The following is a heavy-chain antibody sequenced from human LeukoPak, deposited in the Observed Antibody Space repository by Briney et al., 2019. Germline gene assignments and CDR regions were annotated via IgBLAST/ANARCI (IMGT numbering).Heavy chain of an antibody. D-gene: IGHD1-1*01. CDR1: GYTFTSYA. CDR3: ARALTTLTYEGY. J-gene: IGHJ4*02. V-gene: IGHV1-3*01. Sequence: GASVKVSCKASGYTFTSYAMHWVRQAPGQRLEWMGWINAGNGNTKYSQKFQGRVTITGDTSASTAYMELSSLRSEDTAVYYCARALTTLTYEGYWGQGTLVTVSS. CDR2: INAGNGNT.